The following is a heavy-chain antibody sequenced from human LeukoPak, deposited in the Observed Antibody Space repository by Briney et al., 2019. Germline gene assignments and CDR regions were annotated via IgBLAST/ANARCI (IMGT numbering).Heavy chain of an antibody. CDR1: GGSISSYH. J-gene: IGHJ3*02. D-gene: IGHD6-13*01. Sequence: SETLSLTCTVSGGSISSYHWSWIRQPPGKGLEWIAYIFYSGGTNYNPSLKSRVTISVDTSKNQFSLKLSSVTAADTAVYYCARRDTSGWYGAFDTWGQGTMVTVSS. V-gene: IGHV4-59*01. CDR2: IFYSGGT. CDR3: ARRDTSGWYGAFDT.